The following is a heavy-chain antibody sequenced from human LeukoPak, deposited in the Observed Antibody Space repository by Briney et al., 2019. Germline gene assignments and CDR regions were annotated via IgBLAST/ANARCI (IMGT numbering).Heavy chain of an antibody. Sequence: GGSLRLSCAGSGFTFNTYWMHWVRQAPRKGLVWVARVNREGTTTTYADSVKGRFTISRDNAKNTLYLQMNNLRAEDTAVYYCARDLDWILFDYWGQGTLVTVSS. D-gene: IGHD3-9*01. J-gene: IGHJ4*02. CDR3: ARDLDWILFDY. CDR2: VNREGTTT. CDR1: GFTFNTYW. V-gene: IGHV3-74*03.